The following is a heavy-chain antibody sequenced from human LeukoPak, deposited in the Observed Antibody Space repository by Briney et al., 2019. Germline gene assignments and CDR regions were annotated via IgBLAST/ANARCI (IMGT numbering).Heavy chain of an antibody. Sequence: SQTLSLTCTVPGGSISSYYWSWIRQPPRKGLEWIGYIYYSGSTNYNPSLKSRVTISVDTSKNPFSLKLSSVTAADTAVYYCARSELLWFGEVYYFDYWGQGTLVTVSS. D-gene: IGHD3-10*01. V-gene: IGHV4-59*08. J-gene: IGHJ4*02. CDR3: ARSELLWFGEVYYFDY. CDR2: IYYSGST. CDR1: GGSISSYY.